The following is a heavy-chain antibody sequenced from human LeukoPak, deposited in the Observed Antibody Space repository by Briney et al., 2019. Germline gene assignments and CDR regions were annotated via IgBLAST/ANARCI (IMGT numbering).Heavy chain of an antibody. D-gene: IGHD3-10*01. CDR2: IYTSGST. J-gene: IGHJ5*02. CDR1: GGSISSGSYY. V-gene: IGHV4-61*02. Sequence: SETLSLTCTVSGGSISSGSYYWSWIRQPAGKGLEWIGRIYTSGSTNYNPSLKSRVTMSVDTSKNQFSLKLSSVTAADTAMYYCARQYYDSGSSSGNWFDPWGQGTLVTVSS. CDR3: ARQYYDSGSSSGNWFDP.